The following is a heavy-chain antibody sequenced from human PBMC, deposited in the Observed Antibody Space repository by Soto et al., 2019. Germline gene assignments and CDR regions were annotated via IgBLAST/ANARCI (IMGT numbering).Heavy chain of an antibody. Sequence: GGSLRLSCAASGFTFDDYAMHWVRQAPGKGLEWVSGISWNSGSIDYADSVKGRFTISRDNAKNSLYLQMNSLRAEDTALYCCAKDMVAPYGSGSYSYFYGMNVGGQGTTFTVS. V-gene: IGHV3-9*01. D-gene: IGHD3-10*01. CDR1: GFTFDDYA. J-gene: IGHJ6*02. CDR2: ISWNSGSI. CDR3: AKDMVAPYGSGSYSYFYGMNV.